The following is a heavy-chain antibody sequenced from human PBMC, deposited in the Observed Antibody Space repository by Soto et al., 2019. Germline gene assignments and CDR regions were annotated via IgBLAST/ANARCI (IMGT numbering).Heavy chain of an antibody. Sequence: ASVKVSCKVSGYTLTELSMHWVRQAPGKGLEWMGGFDPEDGETIYAQKFHGRVTMTEDTSTDTAYMELSSLRSEDTAVYYCATVLRYFDWLSYPYSWFDPWGQGTLVTVSS. D-gene: IGHD3-9*01. J-gene: IGHJ5*02. CDR3: ATVLRYFDWLSYPYSWFDP. CDR2: FDPEDGET. CDR1: GYTLTELS. V-gene: IGHV1-24*01.